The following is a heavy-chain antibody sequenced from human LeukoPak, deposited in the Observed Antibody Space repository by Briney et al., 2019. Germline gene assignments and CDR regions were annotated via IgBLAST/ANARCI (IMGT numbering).Heavy chain of an antibody. CDR1: GGSISSYY. J-gene: IGHJ5*02. CDR3: AREVGMVLTESGSYPNWFDP. V-gene: IGHV4-59*01. CDR2: IYYSGST. Sequence: SSETLSLTCTVSGGSISSYYWSWIRQPPGKGLEWIGYIYYSGSTNYNPSLKSRVTISVDTSKNQFSLKLSSVTAADTAVYYCAREVGMVLTESGSYPNWFDPWGQGTLVTVSS. D-gene: IGHD1-26*01.